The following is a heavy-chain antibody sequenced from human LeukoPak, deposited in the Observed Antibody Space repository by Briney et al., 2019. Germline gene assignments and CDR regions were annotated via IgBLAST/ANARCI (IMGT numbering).Heavy chain of an antibody. Sequence: PSETLSLTCTVSGGSISSYYWSWIRQPPGKGLEWIGYIYYSGSTNYNPSLKSRVTISVDTSKNQFSLKLSSVTAADTAVYYCARGRQNFDWLSDVSYYFDYWGQGTLVTVSS. CDR2: IYYSGST. CDR3: ARGRQNFDWLSDVSYYFDY. V-gene: IGHV4-59*01. J-gene: IGHJ4*02. CDR1: GGSISSYY. D-gene: IGHD3-9*01.